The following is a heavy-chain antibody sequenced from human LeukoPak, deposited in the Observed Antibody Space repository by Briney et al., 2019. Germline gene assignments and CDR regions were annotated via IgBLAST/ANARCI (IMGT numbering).Heavy chain of an antibody. CDR3: AREEHRLAVDATSSLDM. CDR2: VNSDGGLT. Sequence: GGSLRLSCTASDFSFTDYRMHWVRQAPGKGLAWVSHVNSDGGLTNYADSVKGRFTISRDNAKNTLYLQMSSLRADDTAIYFCAREEHRLAVDATSSLDMWGQGTLVTVSP. D-gene: IGHD6-19*01. CDR1: DFSFTDYR. V-gene: IGHV3-74*01. J-gene: IGHJ3*02.